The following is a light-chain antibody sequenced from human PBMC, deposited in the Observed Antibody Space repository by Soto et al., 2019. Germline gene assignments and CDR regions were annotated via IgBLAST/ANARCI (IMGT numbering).Light chain of an antibody. CDR2: AAS. Sequence: VLTQSPGTLSLSPGERATLSCRASQIVSKNYLAWYQQKPGQAPRLLIYAASSRATGIPDRFSGGGSETDFTLTISRLEPEEFAVYYCQQYGSAPRTFGQGTKVEVK. CDR1: QIVSKNY. V-gene: IGKV3-20*01. J-gene: IGKJ1*01. CDR3: QQYGSAPRT.